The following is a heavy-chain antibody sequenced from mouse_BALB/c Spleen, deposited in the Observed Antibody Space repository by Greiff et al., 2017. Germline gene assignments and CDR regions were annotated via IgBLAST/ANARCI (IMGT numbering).Heavy chain of an antibody. J-gene: IGHJ4*01. V-gene: IGHV5-6-4*01. CDR2: ISSGGSYT. CDR3: TRAEGYLYAMDY. CDR1: GFTFSSYT. D-gene: IGHD2-3*01. Sequence: EVKLVESGGGLVKPGGSLKLSCAASGFTFSSYTMSLVRQTPEKRLEWVATISSGGSYTYYPDSVKGRFTISRDNAKNTLYLQMSSLKSEDTAMYYCTRAEGYLYAMDYWGQGTSVTVSS.